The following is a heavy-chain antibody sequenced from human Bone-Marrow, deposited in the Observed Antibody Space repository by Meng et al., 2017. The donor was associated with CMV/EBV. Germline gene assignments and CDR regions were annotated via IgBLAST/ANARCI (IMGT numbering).Heavy chain of an antibody. D-gene: IGHD3-16*01. CDR3: ARTLWGTFAVDI. Sequence: VSGGAFSRGNHDWSWIRKPQGKGMEWVGYINYSENTNYNPSLTGRLTISIDPSRKQFSLKLTSVTSADTALYYCARTLWGTFAVDIWGQGTMVTVSS. CDR2: INYSENT. CDR1: GGAFSRGNHD. V-gene: IGHV4-61*01. J-gene: IGHJ3*02.